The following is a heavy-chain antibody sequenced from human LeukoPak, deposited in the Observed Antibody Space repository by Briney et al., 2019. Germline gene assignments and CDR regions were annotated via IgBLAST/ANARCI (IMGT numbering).Heavy chain of an antibody. CDR1: VGSFSGYY. CDR2: INHSGIT. D-gene: IGHD6-13*01. J-gene: IGHJ6*02. CDR3: ARVGDPAGIASPWADYYGMDV. V-gene: IGHV4-34*01. Sequence: SETLSLTCAVYVGSFSGYYWSCIRQPPGGGREWIVEINHSGITNYNPSLNSRVTMSVDTPKNHFPLKLSSVPEADTAVYYCARVGDPAGIASPWADYYGMDVWGQGTPVTVSS.